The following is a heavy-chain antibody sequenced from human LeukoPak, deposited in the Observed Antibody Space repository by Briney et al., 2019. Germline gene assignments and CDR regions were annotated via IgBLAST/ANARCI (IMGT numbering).Heavy chain of an antibody. CDR2: IYGTGTI. J-gene: IGHJ5*02. D-gene: IGHD3-10*01. Sequence: SETLSLTCTVSGGSISNYFWSWVRQPAGKGLEWIGRIYGTGTITYNPSLQSRVTMSVDTSENEFSLKMSSVTAADTAVYYCTRDSGTTGEVKFDPWGQGTLVAVSS. CDR3: TRDSGTTGEVKFDP. V-gene: IGHV4-4*07. CDR1: GGSISNYF.